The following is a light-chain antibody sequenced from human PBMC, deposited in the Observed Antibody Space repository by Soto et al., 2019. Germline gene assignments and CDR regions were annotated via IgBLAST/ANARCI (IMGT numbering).Light chain of an antibody. CDR2: DAS. V-gene: IGKV1-33*01. J-gene: IGKJ4*01. Sequence: DIRMTQSPSSLSASVGDRVTITCRASQDIKNYLNWYQQKSGKAPKLLIYDASDLETGVPSRFSGSGSGTDFTFTINSLQTEDIATYYCQQYDNLPLTFGGGTKVDIK. CDR3: QQYDNLPLT. CDR1: QDIKNY.